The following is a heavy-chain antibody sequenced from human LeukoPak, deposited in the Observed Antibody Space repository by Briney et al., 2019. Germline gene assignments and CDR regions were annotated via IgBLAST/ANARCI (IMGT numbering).Heavy chain of an antibody. CDR1: GGSINSRSYF. D-gene: IGHD6-19*01. Sequence: PSETLSLTCTVSGGSINSRSYFWGWIRQPPGKGLEWIGSISYSGSTYYNPSLKSRVTISVDTSKNQFSLKLSSVTAADTAVYYCARRSSGWYYFDYWGQGTLVTVSS. V-gene: IGHV4-39*07. CDR3: ARRSSGWYYFDY. CDR2: ISYSGST. J-gene: IGHJ4*02.